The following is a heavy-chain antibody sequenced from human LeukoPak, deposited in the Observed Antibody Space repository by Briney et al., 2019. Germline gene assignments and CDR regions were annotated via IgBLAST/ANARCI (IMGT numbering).Heavy chain of an antibody. D-gene: IGHD3-10*01. J-gene: IGHJ5*02. Sequence: GASVKVSCKASGYTFPSYGISWVRQAPGQGLEWVGLINPTGTTTLYAQKFQGRVTLTRDMSTSTDYMELRSLKSEDTAVYYCARDNSVGDIAWWFDPWGQGTLVTVSS. CDR2: INPTGTTT. V-gene: IGHV1-46*01. CDR3: ARDNSVGDIAWWFDP. CDR1: GYTFPSYG.